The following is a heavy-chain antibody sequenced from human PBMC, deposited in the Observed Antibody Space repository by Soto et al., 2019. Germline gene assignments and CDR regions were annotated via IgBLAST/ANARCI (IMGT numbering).Heavy chain of an antibody. CDR3: AMLVGATTYYYYYGMDV. D-gene: IGHD1-26*01. Sequence: SVKVSCKASGGTFSSYAISWVRQAPGQGLEWMGGIILIFGTANYAQKFQGRVTITADESTSTAYMELSSLRSEDTAVYYCAMLVGATTYYYYYGMDVWGQGTTVTVSS. V-gene: IGHV1-69*13. J-gene: IGHJ6*02. CDR2: IILIFGTA. CDR1: GGTFSSYA.